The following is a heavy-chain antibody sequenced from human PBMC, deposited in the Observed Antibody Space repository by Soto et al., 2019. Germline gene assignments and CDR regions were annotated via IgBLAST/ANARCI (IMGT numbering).Heavy chain of an antibody. J-gene: IGHJ4*02. Sequence: GGSLRLSCAASGFTFSRNAMSWVRQAPGKGLEWVSVMSGSGGSTYYADSVTGRFTISRDNSKDTLYLQMNSLRAEDTAVYYCAKDYSYYFDYWGQGTLVTVSS. D-gene: IGHD4-4*01. CDR1: GFTFSRNA. CDR3: AKDYSYYFDY. V-gene: IGHV3-23*01. CDR2: MSGSGGST.